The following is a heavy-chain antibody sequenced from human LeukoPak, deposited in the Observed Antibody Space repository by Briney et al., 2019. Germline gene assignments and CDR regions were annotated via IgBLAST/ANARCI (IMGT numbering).Heavy chain of an antibody. CDR3: ARGGYVEYYGVGV. V-gene: IGHV3-30-3*01. Sequence: PGGSLRLSCAGSGFTFSTYAVHWVRQAPGKGLEWVAVISNDGSNKYYADSVKGRFTISRDNSKNTMYLQINSLRAEDTAVYYCARGGYVEYYGVGVWGQGTTVTVSS. CDR1: GFTFSTYA. D-gene: IGHD5-12*01. CDR2: ISNDGSNK. J-gene: IGHJ6*02.